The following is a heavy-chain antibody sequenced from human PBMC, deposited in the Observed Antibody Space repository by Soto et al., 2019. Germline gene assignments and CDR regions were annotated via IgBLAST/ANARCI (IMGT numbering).Heavy chain of an antibody. Sequence: SGPTLVKPTQTLTLTCTFSGFSLSTSGVGVGWIRQPPGKALEWLALIYWDDDKRYSPSLKSRLTITKDTSKNQVVLTMTNMDLVDTATYYCAHTHQTRAYYGSREGFDYWGQGTLVTVSS. CDR1: GFSLSTSGVG. J-gene: IGHJ4*02. CDR3: AHTHQTRAYYGSREGFDY. V-gene: IGHV2-5*02. D-gene: IGHD3-10*01. CDR2: IYWDDDK.